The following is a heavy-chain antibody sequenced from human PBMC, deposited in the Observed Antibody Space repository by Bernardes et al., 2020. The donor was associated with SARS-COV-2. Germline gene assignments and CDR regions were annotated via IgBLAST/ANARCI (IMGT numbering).Heavy chain of an antibody. CDR1: GYTLTELS. CDR2: FDPEDGET. D-gene: IGHD3-3*01. V-gene: IGHV1-24*01. Sequence: ASVKVSCKVSGYTLTELSMHWVRQAPGKGLEWMGGFDPEDGETIYAQKFQGRVTMTEDTSTDTAYMELSSLRSEDTAVYYCATSPVLRFLEWLSKPNYYYYLGMDVWGRGTTGTVAS. CDR3: ATSPVLRFLEWLSKPNYYYYLGMDV. J-gene: IGHJ6*02.